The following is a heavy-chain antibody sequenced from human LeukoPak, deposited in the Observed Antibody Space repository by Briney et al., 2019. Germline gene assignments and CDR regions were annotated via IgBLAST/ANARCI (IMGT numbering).Heavy chain of an antibody. D-gene: IGHD6-19*01. CDR3: ARVPGYGIGWRGLNWFDP. Sequence: SETLSLTCTVSGGSISSSSYYWDWIRQPPGKGLEWIATMYYSGSTYYNPSLKSRVTISVDTSKNQFSLKLSSVTAADTAVYYCARVPGYGIGWRGLNWFDPWGQGTLVTVSS. V-gene: IGHV4-39*07. J-gene: IGHJ5*02. CDR1: GGSISSSSYY. CDR2: MYYSGST.